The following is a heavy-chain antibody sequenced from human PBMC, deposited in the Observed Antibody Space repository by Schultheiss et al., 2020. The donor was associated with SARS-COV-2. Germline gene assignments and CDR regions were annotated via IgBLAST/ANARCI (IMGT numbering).Heavy chain of an antibody. D-gene: IGHD4-11*01. V-gene: IGHV3-11*01. CDR2: ISSSGSTI. CDR3: AREEGYYSNYVRGGY. CDR1: GFTFSDYY. Sequence: GGSLRLSCAASGFTFSDYYISWIRQAPGKGLEWVSYISSSGSTIYYADSVKGRFTISRDNAKNSLYLQMNSLRAEDTAVYYCAREEGYYSNYVRGGYWGQGTLVTVSS. J-gene: IGHJ4*02.